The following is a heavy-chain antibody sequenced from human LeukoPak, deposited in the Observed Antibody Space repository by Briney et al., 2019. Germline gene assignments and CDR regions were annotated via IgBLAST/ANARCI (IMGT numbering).Heavy chain of an antibody. Sequence: SGTLSLTCAVSVGSISSGNWWTWVRQSPGKGLEWIGEIYHNGTHNYNPSLKSRVTISADTFKNHFSLKLTSVTAADTAVYYCATAPILRGEGGEHYKYGMDVWGQGTTVIVSS. CDR3: ATAPILRGEGGEHYKYGMDV. D-gene: IGHD2-2*02. CDR2: IYHNGTH. V-gene: IGHV4-4*02. J-gene: IGHJ6*02. CDR1: VGSISSGNW.